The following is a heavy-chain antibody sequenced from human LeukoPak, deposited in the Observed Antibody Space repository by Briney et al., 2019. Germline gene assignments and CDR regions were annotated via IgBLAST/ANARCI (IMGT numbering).Heavy chain of an antibody. J-gene: IGHJ6*03. CDR1: GGSISSYY. Sequence: SETLSLTCTVSGGSISSYYWSWIRQPPGKGLEWIGYIYYSGSTNYNPSLKSRVTISVDTSKNQFSLKLSSVTAADTAVYYCARVSGYYDFWSGYYGYYYYMDVWGKGTTVTVSS. CDR3: ARVSGYYDFWSGYYGYYYYMDV. D-gene: IGHD3-3*01. CDR2: IYYSGST. V-gene: IGHV4-59*01.